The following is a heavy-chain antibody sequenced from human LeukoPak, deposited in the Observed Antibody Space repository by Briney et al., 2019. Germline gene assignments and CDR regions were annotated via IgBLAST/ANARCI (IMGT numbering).Heavy chain of an antibody. Sequence: SETLSLTCTVSGGSISGSSYYWGWIRQPPGKGLEWIGSIYYSGSTNYNPSLKSRVTISVDTSKNQFSLKLSSVTAADTAVYYCARARLFIAAYSPQYYFDYWGQGTLVTVSS. D-gene: IGHD6-13*01. J-gene: IGHJ4*02. V-gene: IGHV4-39*07. CDR1: GGSISGSSYY. CDR2: IYYSGST. CDR3: ARARLFIAAYSPQYYFDY.